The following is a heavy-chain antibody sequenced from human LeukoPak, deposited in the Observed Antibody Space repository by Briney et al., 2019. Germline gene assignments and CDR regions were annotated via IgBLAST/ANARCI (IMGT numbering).Heavy chain of an antibody. CDR1: GGSISSSSYY. J-gene: IGHJ5*02. V-gene: IGHV4-39*07. D-gene: IGHD1-26*01. CDR3: ARDVGGSSTNWFDP. CDR2: IYYSGST. Sequence: SETLSLTCTVSGGSISSSSYYWGWIRQPPGKGLEWIGSIYYSGSTYYNPSLKSRVTISVDTSKNQFSLKLSSVTAADTAVYYCARDVGGSSTNWFDPWGQGTLVTVSS.